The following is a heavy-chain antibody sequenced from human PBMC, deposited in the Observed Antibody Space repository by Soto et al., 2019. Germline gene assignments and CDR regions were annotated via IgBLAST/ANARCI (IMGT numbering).Heavy chain of an antibody. CDR2: ISGSGGST. CDR1: GFTFSIYA. V-gene: IGHV3-23*01. D-gene: IGHD2-2*01. J-gene: IGHJ4*02. Sequence: GGSLRLSCAASGFTFSIYAMIWVRQAPGKGLEWVSAISGSGGSTYYADSVKGRFTISRDNSKNTLYLQMNSLRAEDTAVYYCAKYPRTQYQLLDYWGQGTLVTVSS. CDR3: AKYPRTQYQLLDY.